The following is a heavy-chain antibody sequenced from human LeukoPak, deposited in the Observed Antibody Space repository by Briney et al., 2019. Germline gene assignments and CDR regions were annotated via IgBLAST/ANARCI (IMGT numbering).Heavy chain of an antibody. CDR2: IYYSGST. V-gene: IGHV4-59*01. CDR3: AGGSYGSLTYFDY. D-gene: IGHD5-18*01. CDR1: GGSISSYY. Sequence: SETLSLTCTVSGGSISSYYWSWIRQPPGKGLEWIGYIYYSGSTNYNPSLKSRVTISVDTSKNQFSLKLSSVTAADTAVYYCAGGSYGSLTYFDYWGQGTLVTVSS. J-gene: IGHJ4*02.